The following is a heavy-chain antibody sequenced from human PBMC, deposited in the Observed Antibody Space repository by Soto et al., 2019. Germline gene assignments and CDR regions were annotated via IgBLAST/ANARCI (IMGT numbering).Heavy chain of an antibody. J-gene: IGHJ4*02. D-gene: IGHD2-21*02. CDR1: GFLFSDYH. CDR3: AKVTPFGGDFLEYFDS. CDR2: IDKCGTTI. V-gene: IGHV3-11*04. Sequence: QVLLVESGGGLVKSGGSLRLSCAVSGFLFSDYHMAWVRQAPGKGLEWVSFIDKCGTTIYYADSVRGRFTISRVNAKNPLYLQMNRLKPDDRAVYYCAKVTPFGGDFLEYFDSWGPGTLVTVSS.